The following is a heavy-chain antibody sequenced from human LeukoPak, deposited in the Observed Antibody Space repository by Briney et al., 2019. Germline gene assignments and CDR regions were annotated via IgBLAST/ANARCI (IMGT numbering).Heavy chain of an antibody. D-gene: IGHD3-10*01. V-gene: IGHV3-7*01. J-gene: IGHJ4*02. CDR2: IKQDGSEK. CDR3: ARDQSPAHYYGSGSYDY. CDR1: GFTFSSYW. Sequence: GGSLRLSCAASGFTFSSYWMSWVRQAPGKGLEWVANIKQDGSEKYYVDSVKGRFTISRDNAKNSLYLQMNSLRAEDTAVYYCARDQSPAHYYGSGSYDYWGQGTLVTVSS.